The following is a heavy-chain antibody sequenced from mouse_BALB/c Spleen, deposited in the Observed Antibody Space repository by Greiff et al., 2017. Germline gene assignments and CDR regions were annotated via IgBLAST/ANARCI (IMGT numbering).Heavy chain of an antibody. J-gene: IGHJ2*01. Sequence: EVKLMESGGGLVQPGGSLKLSCAASGFTFSSYGMSWVRQTPDKRLELVATINSNGGSTYYPDSVKGRFTISRDNAKNTLYLQMGSLKSEDTAMYYCARVRGLITTMRFDYWGQGTTLTVSS. CDR2: INSNGGST. CDR1: GFTFSSYG. CDR3: ARVRGLITTMRFDY. D-gene: IGHD1-1*01. V-gene: IGHV5-6-3*01.